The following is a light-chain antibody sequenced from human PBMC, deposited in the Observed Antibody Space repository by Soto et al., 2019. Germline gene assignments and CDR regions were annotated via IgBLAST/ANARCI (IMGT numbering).Light chain of an antibody. Sequence: EVVFTQSPVTLSLSPGQRATLSCRASQSISSNLAWYQQKPGQAPRLLISDASKRATGIPARFSGSGSGTDFTLTISSLEPEDFAVYYCQQRSNWPPEWTFGQGTKVDIK. J-gene: IGKJ1*01. V-gene: IGKV3-11*01. CDR1: QSISSN. CDR3: QQRSNWPPEWT. CDR2: DAS.